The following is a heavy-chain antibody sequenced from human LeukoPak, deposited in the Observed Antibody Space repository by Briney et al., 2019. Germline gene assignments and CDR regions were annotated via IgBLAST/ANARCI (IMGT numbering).Heavy chain of an antibody. Sequence: ASVKVSCKASGGTFSSYAISWVRQAPGQGLAWMGGIIPIFGTANYAQKFQGRVTITEDESTSTAYMELSSLRSEDTAVYYCARGLTMVRGVIIPPLDWFDPWGQGTLVTVSS. CDR3: ARGLTMVRGVIIPPLDWFDP. J-gene: IGHJ5*02. V-gene: IGHV1-69*13. CDR2: IIPIFGTA. D-gene: IGHD3-10*01. CDR1: GGTFSSYA.